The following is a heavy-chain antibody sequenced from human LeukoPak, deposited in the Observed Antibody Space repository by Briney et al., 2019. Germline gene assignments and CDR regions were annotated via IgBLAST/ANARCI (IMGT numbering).Heavy chain of an antibody. Sequence: PGRSLRLSCAASGFTFRSYGMHWVRQAPGKGLEWVAVIWYDGSNKYYADSVKGRFTISRDNSKNTLYLQMNSLRAEDTAVYYCAEDPNGSWSFDYWGQGTLVTVSS. CDR1: GFTFRSYG. CDR2: IWYDGSNK. D-gene: IGHD1-26*01. CDR3: AEDPNGSWSFDY. V-gene: IGHV3-33*06. J-gene: IGHJ4*02.